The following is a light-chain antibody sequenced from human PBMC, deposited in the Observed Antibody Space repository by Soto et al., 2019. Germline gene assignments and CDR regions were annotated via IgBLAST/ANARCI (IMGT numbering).Light chain of an antibody. CDR1: QSIGSW. CDR3: QQYNSYWT. CDR2: DAS. V-gene: IGKV1-5*01. Sequence: DIQMSRSPSTLSASVGDTVTITCRASQSIGSWLAWYQKKPGKAPKLLIYDASNLESGVPSRFRGSGSGTEFTLTISSLQPDDSATYYCQQYNSYWTFGQGTKVDIK. J-gene: IGKJ1*01.